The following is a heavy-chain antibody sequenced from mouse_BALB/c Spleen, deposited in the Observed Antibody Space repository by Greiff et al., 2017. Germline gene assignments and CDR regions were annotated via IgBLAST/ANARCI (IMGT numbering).Heavy chain of an antibody. D-gene: IGHD2-4*01. J-gene: IGHJ1*01. Sequence: VQLKESGAELARPGASVKLSCKASGYTFTSYWMQWVKQRPGQGLEWIGAIYPGDGDTRYTQKFKGKATLTADKSSSTAYMQLSSLASEDSAVYYCARNPTMITTGWYFDVWGAGTTVTVSS. CDR2: IYPGDGDT. CDR1: GYTFTSYW. CDR3: ARNPTMITTGWYFDV. V-gene: IGHV1-87*01.